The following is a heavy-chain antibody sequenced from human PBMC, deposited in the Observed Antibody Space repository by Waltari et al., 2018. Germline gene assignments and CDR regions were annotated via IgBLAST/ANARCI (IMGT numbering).Heavy chain of an antibody. Sequence: QVQLVQSGAEMKRPGSSVKVSCTASGGPFHPYAFNWVRLAPGQGLEWVGGIIPIFGTTMFAEKFQGRVSITAAKSTTTAYMELSSLRSEDTAVYFCARAHITVRVLDVWGKGTTVTVSS. CDR2: IIPIFGTT. V-gene: IGHV1-69*14. CDR3: ARAHITVRVLDV. D-gene: IGHD6-6*01. J-gene: IGHJ6*04. CDR1: GGPFHPYA.